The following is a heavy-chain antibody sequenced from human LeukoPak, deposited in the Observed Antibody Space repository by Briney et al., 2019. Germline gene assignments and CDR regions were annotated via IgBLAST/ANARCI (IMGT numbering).Heavy chain of an antibody. J-gene: IGHJ6*03. Sequence: PSETLSLTCTVSGGSISSSSYYWGWIRQPPGKGLEWIGSIYYSGSTYYNPSLKSRVTISVDTSKNQFSLKLSSVTAADTAVYYCARDRQWELLYYYYMDVWGKGTTVTISS. CDR3: ARDRQWELLYYYYMDV. V-gene: IGHV4-39*07. CDR2: IYYSGST. D-gene: IGHD1-26*01. CDR1: GGSISSSSYY.